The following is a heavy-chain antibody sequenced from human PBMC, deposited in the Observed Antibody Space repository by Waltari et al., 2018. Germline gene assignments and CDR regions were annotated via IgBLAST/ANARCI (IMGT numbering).Heavy chain of an antibody. V-gene: IGHV3-7*01. J-gene: IGHJ4*02. Sequence: EVQLVESGGGLVQPGESLRLSCRASGFTFSSSWMDWVRQAPGKGLEWVANIKPDGSETHYVDSVQGRFTSSRDNAQNLLYLQMNSLRAEDAAVYYCSVSLNSWGQGTLVTVSS. CDR2: IKPDGSET. CDR1: GFTFSSSW. CDR3: SVSLNS.